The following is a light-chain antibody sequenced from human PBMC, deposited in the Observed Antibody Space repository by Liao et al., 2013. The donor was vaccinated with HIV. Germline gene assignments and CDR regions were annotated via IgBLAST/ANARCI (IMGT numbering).Light chain of an antibody. J-gene: IGLJ2*01. CDR1: ALPKLY. CDR2: KDS. CDR3: QAWDSSTVV. V-gene: IGLV3-1*01. Sequence: SYELTQPPSVSVSPGQTARITCSGDALPKLYAYWYQQKPGQAPVLVIYKDSERPSGIPERFSGSHSGNTATLTISGTETMDEADYFCQAWDSSTVVFGGGTKLTVL.